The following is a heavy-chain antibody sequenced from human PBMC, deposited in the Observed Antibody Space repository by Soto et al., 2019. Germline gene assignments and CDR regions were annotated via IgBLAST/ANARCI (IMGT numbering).Heavy chain of an antibody. CDR2: ISSSSNNM. CDR3: ARDLASATGTFDY. Sequence: PGGSLRLSCAGSGFTFRGHSMNWVRQAPGKGLEWVSSISSSSNNMYYADSVKGRFTMSRDNAKNSLYLQMNSLRVNDTAVYYCARDLASATGTFDYWGQGTLVTVSS. V-gene: IGHV3-21*01. CDR1: GFTFRGHS. J-gene: IGHJ4*02. D-gene: IGHD1-1*01.